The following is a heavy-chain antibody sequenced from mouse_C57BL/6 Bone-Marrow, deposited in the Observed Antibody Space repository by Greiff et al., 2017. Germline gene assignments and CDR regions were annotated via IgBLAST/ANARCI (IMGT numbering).Heavy chain of an antibody. Sequence: EVMLVESGGDLVKPGGSLKLSCAASGFTFSSYGMSWVRPTPDKRLEWVATISSGGSYTYYPDSVKGRFTISRDNAKNTLYLQMSSLKSEDTAMYYCARQLRLREGAMDYWGQGTSVTVSS. CDR2: ISSGGSYT. J-gene: IGHJ4*01. CDR1: GFTFSSYG. CDR3: ARQLRLREGAMDY. V-gene: IGHV5-6*01. D-gene: IGHD3-2*02.